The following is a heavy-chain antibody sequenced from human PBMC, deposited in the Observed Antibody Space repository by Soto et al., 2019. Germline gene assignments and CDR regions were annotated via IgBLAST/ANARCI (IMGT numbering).Heavy chain of an antibody. CDR2: ISGSGGST. Sequence: GGSLRLSCAASGFTFSSYAMSWVRQAPGKGLEWVSAISGSGGSTYYADSVKGRFTISRDNSKNTLYLQMNSLRAEDTDVYYCAKCFGNFWSGYYDYYYMDVWGKGTTVTVSS. J-gene: IGHJ6*03. CDR1: GFTFSSYA. V-gene: IGHV3-23*01. D-gene: IGHD3-3*01. CDR3: AKCFGNFWSGYYDYYYMDV.